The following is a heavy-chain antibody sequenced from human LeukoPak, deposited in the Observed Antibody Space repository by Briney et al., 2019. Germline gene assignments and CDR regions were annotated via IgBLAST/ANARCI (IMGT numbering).Heavy chain of an antibody. V-gene: IGHV4-59*01. D-gene: IGHD1-26*01. CDR2: IYYSGNT. J-gene: IGHJ3*02. Sequence: SETLSLTCSVSGGSIRSYYWSWIRQPPGKGLEWIGNIYYSGNTNYNPSLKSRVTISVDTSKNQFSLKLNSVTAADTAVYYCARGGWRAAGGQVGPVDAFDIWGQGTMVTVSS. CDR1: GGSIRSYY. CDR3: ARGGWRAAGGQVGPVDAFDI.